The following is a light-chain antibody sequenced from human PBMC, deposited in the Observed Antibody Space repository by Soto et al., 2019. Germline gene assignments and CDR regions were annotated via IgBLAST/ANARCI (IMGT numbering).Light chain of an antibody. CDR2: DAS. Sequence: EIVMTQSPATLSVSPGERATLSCRASQSVSSNLAWYQQKPGQAPRLLTYDASTRATGIPARFSGSGSGTEFTLTISSLQSEDFAVYYCQQYNNWYTFGQGTKLEIK. J-gene: IGKJ2*01. CDR1: QSVSSN. V-gene: IGKV3-15*01. CDR3: QQYNNWYT.